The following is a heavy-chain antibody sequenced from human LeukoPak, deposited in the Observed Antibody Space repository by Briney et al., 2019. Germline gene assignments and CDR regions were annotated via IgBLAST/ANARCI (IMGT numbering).Heavy chain of an antibody. CDR2: ISGSGGST. V-gene: IGHV3-23*01. CDR1: GXTFSSYA. Sequence: PGGXLXLXXXXXGXTFSSYAMSWVRQAPGKGLEWVSAISGSGGSTYYADSVKGRFTISRDNSKNTLYLQMNSLRAEDTAVYYCAKASSGWDFDYWGQGTLVTVSS. CDR3: AKASSGWDFDY. D-gene: IGHD6-19*01. J-gene: IGHJ4*02.